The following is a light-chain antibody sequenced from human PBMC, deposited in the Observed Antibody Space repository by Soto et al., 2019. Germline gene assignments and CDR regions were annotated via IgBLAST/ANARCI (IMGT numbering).Light chain of an antibody. CDR2: EVS. CDR1: SSDVGGYNY. V-gene: IGLV2-14*01. J-gene: IGLJ3*02. CDR3: SPYTSSSTKV. Sequence: QSALTQPASVSGSPGQSITLSCTGTSSDVGGYNYVSWYQQHPGKAPKLMIYEVSNRPSGVSNRVSGSKSGNTASLTISGLQAEDEADYYCSPYTSSSTKVFGGGTKLTVL.